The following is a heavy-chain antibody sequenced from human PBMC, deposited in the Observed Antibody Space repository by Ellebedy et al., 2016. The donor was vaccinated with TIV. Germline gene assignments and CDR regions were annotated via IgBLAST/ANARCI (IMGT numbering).Heavy chain of an antibody. D-gene: IGHD3-10*01. CDR3: AGGFMVRGLS. CDR1: GGSISSGGYY. V-gene: IGHV4-31*03. Sequence: SETLSLXXTVSGGSISSGGYYWSWIRQHPGKGLEWIGYIYYSGSTYYNPSLKSRVTISVDTSKNQFSLKLSSVTAADTAVYYCAGGFMVRGLSWGQGTLVTVSS. CDR2: IYYSGST. J-gene: IGHJ4*02.